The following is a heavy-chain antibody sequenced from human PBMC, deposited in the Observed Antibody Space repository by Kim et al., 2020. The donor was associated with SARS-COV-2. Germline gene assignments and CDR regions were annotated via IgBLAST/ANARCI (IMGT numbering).Heavy chain of an antibody. CDR3: ARGGVYSYDSFDY. Sequence: ADSVKSRFTISRDNAKNTLYLHMNSLRAEDTAVYYCARGGVYSYDSFDYWGQGTLVTVSS. V-gene: IGHV3-74*01. D-gene: IGHD5-18*01. J-gene: IGHJ4*02.